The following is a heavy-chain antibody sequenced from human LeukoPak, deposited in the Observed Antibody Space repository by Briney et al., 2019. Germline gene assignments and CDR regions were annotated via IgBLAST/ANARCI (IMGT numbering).Heavy chain of an antibody. CDR1: GYSISSGYY. CDR3: ARLGPHLDY. CDR2: IYHSGST. V-gene: IGHV4-38-2*02. J-gene: IGHJ4*02. Sequence: PSETLSLTCTVSGYSISSGYYWGWIRQPPGKGLEWIGSIYHSGSTYYNPSLKSRVTISVDTSKNQFSLKLSSVTAADTAVYYCARLGPHLDYWGQGILVTVSS. D-gene: IGHD7-27*01.